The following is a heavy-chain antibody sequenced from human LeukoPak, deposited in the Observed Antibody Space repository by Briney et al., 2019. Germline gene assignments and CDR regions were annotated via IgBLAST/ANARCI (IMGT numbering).Heavy chain of an antibody. J-gene: IGHJ4*02. Sequence: PGGSLRLSCAASGFTFSSYAMSWVRQAPGKGLEWVSAISGSGGSTYYADSVKGRFTISRDNSKNTLYLQMNSLRAEDTAVYYCAKDRAWGCSSTSCADFDYWGQGTLVTVSS. D-gene: IGHD2-2*01. CDR1: GFTFSSYA. V-gene: IGHV3-23*01. CDR2: ISGSGGST. CDR3: AKDRAWGCSSTSCADFDY.